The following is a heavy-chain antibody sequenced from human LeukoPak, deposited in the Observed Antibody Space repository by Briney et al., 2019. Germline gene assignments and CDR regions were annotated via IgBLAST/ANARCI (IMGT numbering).Heavy chain of an antibody. CDR1: GGFISSNDQY. V-gene: IGHV4-30-4*01. D-gene: IGHD3-22*01. J-gene: IGHJ3*02. CDR3: ARGGHVTMIVVVPNAFDI. CDR2: IYYSGSS. Sequence: SQTLSLTCTVSGGFISSNDQYWSWIRQPPGKGLEWIGYIYYSGSSYYNPSLKGRVTISVDTSKNQYSMKLNSVTAANTAVYYCARGGHVTMIVVVPNAFDIWGQGTMVTVTS.